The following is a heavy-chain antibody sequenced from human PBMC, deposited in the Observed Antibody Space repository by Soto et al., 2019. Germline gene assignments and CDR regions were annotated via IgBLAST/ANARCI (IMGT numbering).Heavy chain of an antibody. J-gene: IGHJ3*02. CDR1: CGSISSGGYY. V-gene: IGHV4-31*03. D-gene: IGHD2-15*01. CDR2: IYYSGST. CDR3: ARILVAAPGDAFDI. Sequence: PSETLSLTCTVSCGSISSGGYYWSWIRQHPGKGLEWIGYIYYSGSTYYNPSLKSRVTISVDTSKNQFSLKLSSVTAADTAVYYCARILVAAPGDAFDIWGQGTMVTVSS.